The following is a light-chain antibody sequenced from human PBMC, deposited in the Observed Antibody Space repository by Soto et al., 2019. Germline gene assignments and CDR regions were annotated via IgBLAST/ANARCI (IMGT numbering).Light chain of an antibody. Sequence: IRLTQSPSSLSASVGDRVTITFRASQSIGSYLNWYQQAPGRAPKFLISAASSLQSGVPSRFSGSGSGTEFTLTISSLQPDDFATYYCQQYETFSGTFGPGTKVDIK. CDR3: QQYETFSGT. J-gene: IGKJ1*01. V-gene: IGKV1-39*01. CDR1: QSIGSY. CDR2: AAS.